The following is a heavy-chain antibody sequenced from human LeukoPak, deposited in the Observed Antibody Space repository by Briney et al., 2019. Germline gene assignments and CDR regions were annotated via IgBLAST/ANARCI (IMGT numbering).Heavy chain of an antibody. CDR2: IGSDNTTI. CDR3: AKDHTYSSSWYLCY. CDR1: GFTFRRYT. J-gene: IGHJ4*02. V-gene: IGHV3-48*01. D-gene: IGHD6-13*01. Sequence: GGSLRLSCAASGFTFRRYTLNWVRQAPGKGLEWISYIGSDNTTIDYADSVKGRFTISRDNSKNTLYLQMNSLRAEDTAVYYCAKDHTYSSSWYLCYWGQGTLVTVSS.